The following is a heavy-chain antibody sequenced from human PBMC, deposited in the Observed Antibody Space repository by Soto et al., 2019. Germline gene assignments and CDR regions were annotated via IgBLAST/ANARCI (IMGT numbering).Heavy chain of an antibody. J-gene: IGHJ6*02. CDR1: GFTLSDFA. CDR2: ISNDGGIE. Sequence: QVQLVQSGGGVVQPGRSLRLSCAASGFTLSDFAMHWVRQAPGKGLEWVALISNDGGIEHYGDSVRGRFTISRDNSKHMLCLQMTSLRVEDTAVYYCGTAVPGMDVWSQGTTVTVSS. CDR3: GTAVPGMDV. V-gene: IGHV3-30-3*01.